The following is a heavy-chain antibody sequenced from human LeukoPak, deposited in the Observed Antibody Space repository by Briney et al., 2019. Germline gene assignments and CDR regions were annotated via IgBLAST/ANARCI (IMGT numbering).Heavy chain of an antibody. CDR3: ASLGYCSSTSCRRDYFDY. CDR2: IYTSGST. CDR1: GGSISSYY. Sequence: PSETLSLTCTVSGGSISSYYWSWIRQPAGKGLEWIGRIYTSGSTNYNPSLKSRVTMSVDTSKNHFSLTLSSVTAADTAVYYCASLGYCSSTSCRRDYFDYWGQGTLVTVSS. V-gene: IGHV4-4*07. J-gene: IGHJ4*02. D-gene: IGHD2-2*01.